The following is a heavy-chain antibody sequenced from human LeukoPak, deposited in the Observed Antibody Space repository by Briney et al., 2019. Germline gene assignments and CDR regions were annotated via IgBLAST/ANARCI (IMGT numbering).Heavy chain of an antibody. CDR1: GFTLSSYA. CDR2: ISVSGNT. V-gene: IGHV3-23*01. J-gene: IGHJ6*03. Sequence: PGGSLRLSCAASGFTLSSYAMSWVRQAPGKGLEWVSAISVSGNTYHADSVKGRFTISRDSSKNTLYLQMNSLRAEDTAVYYCAKPPGYYYGSGSYHYYYYYMDVWGKGTTVTISS. CDR3: AKPPGYYYGSGSYHYYYYYMDV. D-gene: IGHD3-10*01.